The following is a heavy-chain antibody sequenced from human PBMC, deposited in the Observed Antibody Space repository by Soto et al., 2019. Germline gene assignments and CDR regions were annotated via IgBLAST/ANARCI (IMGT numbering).Heavy chain of an antibody. J-gene: IGHJ4*02. V-gene: IGHV4-59*01. CDR1: GGSISVYY. CDR2: IYDSGSP. D-gene: IGHD1-26*01. Sequence: SETLSLTCTISGGSISVYYWSWIRQPLGQALEWIGYIYDSGSPYYHPSLRSRVIISADTSKNQISLKLTSATAAETAVYYCARGVGSSPPRYWGRGTLVTVSS. CDR3: ARGVGSSPPRY.